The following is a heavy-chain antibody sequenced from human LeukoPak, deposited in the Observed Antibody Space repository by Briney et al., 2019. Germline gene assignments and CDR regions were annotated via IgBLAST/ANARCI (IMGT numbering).Heavy chain of an antibody. J-gene: IGHJ4*02. D-gene: IGHD2-2*01. CDR2: ISGSGGST. Sequence: QSGGSLRLSCAASGFTFGSYAMSWVRQAPGKGLEWVSAISGSGGSTYYADSVKGRFTISRDNSKNTLYLQMNSLRAEDTAVYYCAKGVWDIVVVPAARNYWGQGTLVTVSS. CDR3: AKGVWDIVVVPAARNY. V-gene: IGHV3-23*01. CDR1: GFTFGSYA.